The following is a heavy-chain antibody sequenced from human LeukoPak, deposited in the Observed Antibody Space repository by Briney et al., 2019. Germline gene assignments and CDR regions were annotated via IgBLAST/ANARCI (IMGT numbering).Heavy chain of an antibody. V-gene: IGHV3-30*18. CDR1: GFTFSSYG. Sequence: GRSLRLSCAASGFTFSSYGMHWVRQAPGKGLEWVAVIWYGGSNKYYADSVKGRFTISRDNSKNTLYLQMNSLRAEDTAVYYCAKDSGDIYYYYYMDVWGKGTTVTVSS. CDR2: IWYGGSNK. CDR3: AKDSGDIYYYYYMDV. J-gene: IGHJ6*03. D-gene: IGHD1-1*01.